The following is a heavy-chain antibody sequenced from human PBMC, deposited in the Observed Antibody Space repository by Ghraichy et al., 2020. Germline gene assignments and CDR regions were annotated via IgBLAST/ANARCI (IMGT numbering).Heavy chain of an antibody. D-gene: IGHD4-23*01. CDR3: ARASTLVRFYDYDGMDV. J-gene: IGHJ6*02. Sequence: GGSLRLSCVGSGFTFSSYNLNWVRQSPGKGLEWVSYITNSSRSIYYADSVKGRFTISRDNAQNSLYLQMNSLRDEDTAVYYCARASTLVRFYDYDGMDVWGQGTPVTVSS. CDR2: ITNSSRSI. CDR1: GFTFSSYN. V-gene: IGHV3-48*02.